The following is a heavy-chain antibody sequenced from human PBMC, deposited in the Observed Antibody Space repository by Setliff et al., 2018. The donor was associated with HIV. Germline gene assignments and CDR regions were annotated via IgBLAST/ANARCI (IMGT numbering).Heavy chain of an antibody. CDR1: GGSFSGYY. D-gene: IGHD3-3*01. CDR2: IYYSGST. J-gene: IGHJ6*02. CDR3: ARIFGDQGYYYGMDV. Sequence: PSETLSLTCAVYGGSFSGYYWSWIRQPPGKGLEWIGYIYYSGSTNYNPSLKSRVTISVDTSKNQFSLKLSSVIAADTAVYYCARIFGDQGYYYGMDVWGQGTTVTVSS. V-gene: IGHV4-59*01.